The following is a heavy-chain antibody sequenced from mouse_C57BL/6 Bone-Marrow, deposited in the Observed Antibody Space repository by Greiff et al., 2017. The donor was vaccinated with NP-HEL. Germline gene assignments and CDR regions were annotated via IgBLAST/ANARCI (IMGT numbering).Heavy chain of an antibody. CDR1: GYTFTSYW. D-gene: IGHD3-2*02. V-gene: IGHV1-53*01. Sequence: QVQLQQPGTDLVKPGASVKLSCKASGYTFTSYWMHWLKQRPGQGLEWIGNINPNNGGTNDNEKFKTKATLTVDKSSSTAYMQLSSLTSEDSAVYECARDSGYAFDYWGQGTTLTVSS. CDR3: ARDSGYAFDY. J-gene: IGHJ2*01. CDR2: INPNNGGT.